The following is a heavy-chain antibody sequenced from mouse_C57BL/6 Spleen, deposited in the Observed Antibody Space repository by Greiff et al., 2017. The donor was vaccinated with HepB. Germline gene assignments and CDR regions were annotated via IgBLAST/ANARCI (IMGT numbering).Heavy chain of an antibody. CDR2: INPNYGTT. CDR3: ASCYYSNSHWYFDV. V-gene: IGHV1-39*01. CDR1: GYSFTDYN. D-gene: IGHD2-5*01. J-gene: IGHJ1*03. Sequence: EVQLQQSGPELVKPGASVKISCKASGYSFTDYNMNWVKQSNGKSLEWIGVINPNYGTTSYNQKFKGKATLTVDQSSSTAYMQLNSLTSEDSAVYYCASCYYSNSHWYFDVWGTGTTVTVSS.